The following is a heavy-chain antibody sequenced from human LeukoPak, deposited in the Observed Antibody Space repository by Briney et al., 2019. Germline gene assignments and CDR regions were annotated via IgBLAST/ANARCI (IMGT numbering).Heavy chain of an antibody. CDR3: ARGATFGGTQGAYYYYGMDV. Sequence: HAGGSLRLSCAASGFTFSSYAMSRVRQAPGKGLEWVSAISGSGGSTYYADSVKGRFTISRDNSKNTLYLQMNSLRAEDTAVYYCARGATFGGTQGAYYYYGMDVWGQGTTVTVSS. V-gene: IGHV3-23*01. CDR2: ISGSGGST. D-gene: IGHD3-16*01. J-gene: IGHJ6*02. CDR1: GFTFSSYA.